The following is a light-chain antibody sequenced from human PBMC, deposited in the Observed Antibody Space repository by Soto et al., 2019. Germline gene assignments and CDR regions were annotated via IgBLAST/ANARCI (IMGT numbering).Light chain of an antibody. V-gene: IGKV1-5*01. CDR3: QRYDGY. Sequence: DTQMTQSPSTLSASVGDTVTITCRARQNINNWLAWYQQKPEKVPKLLIYSDSTLEDGVPSRFSGSRSGTEFTLTINSLQPDDFATYYCQRYDGYFGQGTKLEIK. CDR2: SDS. J-gene: IGKJ2*01. CDR1: QNINNW.